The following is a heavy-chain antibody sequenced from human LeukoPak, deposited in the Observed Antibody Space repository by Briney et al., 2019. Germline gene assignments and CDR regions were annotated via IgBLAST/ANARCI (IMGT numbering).Heavy chain of an antibody. J-gene: IGHJ4*02. Sequence: SETLSLTCTVSGASVSSSDYYWGWIRQPPGMRLEWIGNLYFSGNPYYNLSLNSRVTISVDTSKNQFSLKMRFVTAADTAVYYCARLGSGYPTPDYWGQGTLVTVSS. V-gene: IGHV4-39*01. CDR3: ARLGSGYPTPDY. CDR1: GASVSSSDYY. D-gene: IGHD6-19*01. CDR2: LYFSGNP.